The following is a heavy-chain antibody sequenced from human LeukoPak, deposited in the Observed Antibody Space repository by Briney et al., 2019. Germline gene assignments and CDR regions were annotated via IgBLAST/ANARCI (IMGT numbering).Heavy chain of an antibody. J-gene: IGHJ4*02. CDR1: GDSISSYY. V-gene: IGHV4-59*01. CDR2: IYYSGST. D-gene: IGHD6-13*01. Sequence: PSETLSLTCTVSGDSISSYYWSWIRQPPGKGLEWIGYIYYSGSTNYNPSLKSRVTISVDTSKNQFSLKLSSVTAGDTAVYYCARAASSWSFDYWGQGTLVTVSS. CDR3: ARAASSWSFDY.